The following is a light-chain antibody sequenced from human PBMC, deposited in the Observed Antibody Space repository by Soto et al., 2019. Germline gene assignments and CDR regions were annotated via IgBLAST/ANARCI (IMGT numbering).Light chain of an antibody. Sequence: QSVLTQPASVSGSPGQSITISCIGSSSDIGGYDYVSWYQQHPGKAPKLLISEVRNRPSGVSDRFTGSKSGYTASLTISGLQPEDEADYYCSSYTTRITLIFGGGTQLTVL. CDR1: SSDIGGYDY. CDR3: SSYTTRITLI. CDR2: EVR. V-gene: IGLV2-14*01. J-gene: IGLJ2*01.